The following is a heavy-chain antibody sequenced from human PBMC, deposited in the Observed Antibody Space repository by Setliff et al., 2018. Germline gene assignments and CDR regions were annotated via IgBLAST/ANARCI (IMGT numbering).Heavy chain of an antibody. Sequence: PSETLSLTCAVSSFSVNSGYFWGWIRQPPGKGLEWIGCMYHGGTTYYNSSLKSRVTISVDTSKSQFSLRLNSVTAADTAVYYCARTGTYRYFDYWGRGTLVTVSS. CDR1: SFSVNSGYF. D-gene: IGHD1-1*01. CDR3: ARTGTYRYFDY. V-gene: IGHV4-38-2*01. J-gene: IGHJ4*02. CDR2: MYHGGTT.